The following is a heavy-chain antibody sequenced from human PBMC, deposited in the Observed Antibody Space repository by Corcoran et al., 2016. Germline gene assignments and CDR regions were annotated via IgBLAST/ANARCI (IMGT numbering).Heavy chain of an antibody. CDR1: GGSVSSGSYY. CDR2: IYYSGRT. V-gene: IGHV4-61*01. Sequence: QVQLQESGPGLVKPSETLSLTCTVSGGSVSSGSYYWSWIRQPPGKGLEWIGYIYYSGRTNYNPSLKSRVTISVDTSKNQFSLKLSSVTAADTAGYYCARRSGSYFSPPDYWGQGTLVTVSS. CDR3: ARRSGSYFSPPDY. D-gene: IGHD3-10*01. J-gene: IGHJ4*02.